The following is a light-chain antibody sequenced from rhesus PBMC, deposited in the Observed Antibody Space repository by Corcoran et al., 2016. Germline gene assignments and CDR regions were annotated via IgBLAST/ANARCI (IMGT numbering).Light chain of an antibody. Sequence: QAALTQTPSVSGSPGPSVTISCRGTSSDIGGYNYVSWYQQHPGTAPQLMIYEVSKRPPGVSDRFSGAKSGNTASLTISVLQAEDEAEYFRPSYAGCYTFLLGSVTRFTVL. CDR3: PSYAGCYTFL. J-gene: IGLJ1*01. V-gene: IGLV2-32*01. CDR1: SSDIGGYNY. CDR2: EVS.